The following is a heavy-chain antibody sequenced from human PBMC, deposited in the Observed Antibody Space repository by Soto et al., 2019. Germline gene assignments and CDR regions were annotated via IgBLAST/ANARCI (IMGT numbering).Heavy chain of an antibody. CDR3: AREGTGTLRGMAV. J-gene: IGHJ6*02. V-gene: IGHV1-46*01. CDR1: GYTFTSYY. D-gene: IGHD1-1*01. CDR2: INPSGGST. Sequence: QVQLVQSGAEVKKPGASVKVSCKASGYTFTSYYMHWVRQAPGQGLEWMGIINPSGGSTTSAQNFQGRVTMTRDTATSTGDMELSSMRSEDTAVYYCAREGTGTLRGMAVWGQGTTVTVSS.